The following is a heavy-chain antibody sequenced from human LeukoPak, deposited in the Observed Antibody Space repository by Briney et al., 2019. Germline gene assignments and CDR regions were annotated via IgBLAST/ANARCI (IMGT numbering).Heavy chain of an antibody. Sequence: GASVKVSCKASGYTFTAYYLHWVRQAPGQGLEWMGWISPNSGGTHYAQKFQGRVTMTRDTSISTAYMELSRLRSDDTAMFYCARDSSGSYLDYWGQGTLVTVSS. CDR2: ISPNSGGT. D-gene: IGHD1-26*01. CDR3: ARDSSGSYLDY. CDR1: GYTFTAYY. V-gene: IGHV1-2*02. J-gene: IGHJ4*02.